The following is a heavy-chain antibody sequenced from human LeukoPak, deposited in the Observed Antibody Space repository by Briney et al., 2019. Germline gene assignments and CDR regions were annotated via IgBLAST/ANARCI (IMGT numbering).Heavy chain of an antibody. J-gene: IGHJ4*02. V-gene: IGHV3-33*01. CDR1: GFTLSSYG. CDR3: ASTSGWYEPIDY. CDR2: IWYDGSNK. Sequence: QPGRSLRLSCAASGFTLSSYGMHWVRQAPGKGLEWVAVIWYDGSNKYYADSVKGRFTISRDNSKNTLYLQMNSLRAEDTAVYYCASTSGWYEPIDYWGQGTLVTVSS. D-gene: IGHD6-19*01.